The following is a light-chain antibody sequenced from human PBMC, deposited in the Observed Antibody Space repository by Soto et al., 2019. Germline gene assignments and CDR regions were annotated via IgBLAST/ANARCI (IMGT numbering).Light chain of an antibody. CDR3: QQYGSSPIT. J-gene: IGKJ5*01. Sequence: EIVLTQPPGTLSLSPGERSTLSCRASHSVTRYVAWYQQKPGQXHRXXISDASGRATGIPDRFSGSGSETDLSLTINRLEPEDCAVYVGQQYGSSPITFGQGTRLEIK. CDR2: DAS. CDR1: HSVTRY. V-gene: IGKV3-20*01.